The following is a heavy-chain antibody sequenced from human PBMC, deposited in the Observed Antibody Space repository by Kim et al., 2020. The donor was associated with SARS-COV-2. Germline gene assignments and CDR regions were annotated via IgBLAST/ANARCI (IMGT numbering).Heavy chain of an antibody. CDR1: GGSISSSSYY. D-gene: IGHD3-10*01. CDR2: IYYSGST. Sequence: SETLSLTCTVSGGSISSSSYYWGWIRQPPGKGLEWIGSIYYSGSTYYNPSLKSRVTISVDTSKNQFSLKLSSVTAADTAVYYCARHVGPVRTMVRGVIDYWGQGTLVTVSS. J-gene: IGHJ4*02. CDR3: ARHVGPVRTMVRGVIDY. V-gene: IGHV4-39*01.